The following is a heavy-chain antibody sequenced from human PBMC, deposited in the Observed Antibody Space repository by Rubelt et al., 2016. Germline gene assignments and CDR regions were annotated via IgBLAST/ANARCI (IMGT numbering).Heavy chain of an antibody. D-gene: IGHD6-13*01. CDR3: ATRPAGTFRGGGP. V-gene: IGHV4-34*01. CDR2: INHIGKT. Sequence: QVQLQQWGAGLLKPSETLSLTCAVYGGSFRGYYWSWIRQPPGKGLEWIGEINHIGKTNYNPSRKWRGTISVVKAKNQVYLKLRSVTAADTAVDYCATRPAGTFRGGGPWGQGTLVTVSS. CDR1: GGSFRGYY. J-gene: IGHJ5*02.